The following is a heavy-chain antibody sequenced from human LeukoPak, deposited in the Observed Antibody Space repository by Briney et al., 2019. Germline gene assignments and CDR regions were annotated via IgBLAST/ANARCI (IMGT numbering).Heavy chain of an antibody. CDR2: ISGSGHNT. J-gene: IGHJ4*02. Sequence: GGSLRLSCAASGFTFSNYGMNWVRQAPGKGLEWVSAISGSGHNTYYADSVKGRFTISRDNAKNSLYLQMNSLRAEDTAVYYCARAPYGSGSYSGSDYWGQGTLVTVSS. V-gene: IGHV3-23*01. CDR3: ARAPYGSGSYSGSDY. CDR1: GFTFSNYG. D-gene: IGHD3-10*01.